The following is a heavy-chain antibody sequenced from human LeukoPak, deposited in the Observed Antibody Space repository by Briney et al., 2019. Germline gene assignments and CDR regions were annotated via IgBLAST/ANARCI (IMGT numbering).Heavy chain of an antibody. Sequence: SETLSLTCALSVGSISSSNWWSWVRQPPGKGLGWIGEIYHSGSTNYNPSLKRRVTISVDKSKNQFSLKLSSVTAADTAVYYCASAIVATMNYFDYWGQGTLVTVSS. V-gene: IGHV4-4*02. D-gene: IGHD5-12*01. CDR1: VGSISSSNW. CDR3: ASAIVATMNYFDY. CDR2: IYHSGST. J-gene: IGHJ4*02.